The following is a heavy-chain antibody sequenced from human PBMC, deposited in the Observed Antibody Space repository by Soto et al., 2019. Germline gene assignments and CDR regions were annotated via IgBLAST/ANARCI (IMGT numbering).Heavy chain of an antibody. Sequence: GGSLRLSCAASGFTFSSYGMHWVRQAPGKGLEWVALIWYDGSNKYYADSVKGRFTISRDNSKNTLYLQMNSLRAEDTAVYYCARVQGIAARVSYYYYGLDVWGQGTTVTVSS. J-gene: IGHJ6*02. CDR1: GFTFSSYG. CDR3: ARVQGIAARVSYYYYGLDV. V-gene: IGHV3-33*01. CDR2: IWYDGSNK. D-gene: IGHD6-6*01.